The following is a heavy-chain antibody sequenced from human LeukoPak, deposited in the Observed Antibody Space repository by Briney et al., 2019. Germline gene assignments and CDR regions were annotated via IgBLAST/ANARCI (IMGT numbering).Heavy chain of an antibody. Sequence: SETLSLTCTVSGGSISSGDYYWSWIRPPPGKGLEGIGYIYYSGSTYYNPSLKSRVTISVDTSKNQFSLKLSSVTAADTAVYYCARVRATGHFDYWGQGTLVTVSS. CDR1: GGSISSGDYY. CDR2: IYYSGST. J-gene: IGHJ4*02. CDR3: ARVRATGHFDY. V-gene: IGHV4-30-4*01.